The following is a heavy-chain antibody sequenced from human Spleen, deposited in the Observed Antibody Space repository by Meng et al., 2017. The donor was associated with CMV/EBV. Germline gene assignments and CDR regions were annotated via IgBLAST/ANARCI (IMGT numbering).Heavy chain of an antibody. CDR2: INPNTGDT. CDR1: GYTFTDYH. D-gene: IGHD7-27*01. J-gene: IGHJ2*01. Sequence: QVQLVQSGAEVKKPGASVKASCKSSGYTFTDYHIHWVRQAPGKGLEWMGRINPNTGDTNYAPKFQGRVTMTRDTSIRTAYMELRRLRSDDTAVYYCARSRTGVFGYFDLWGRGTLVTVSS. V-gene: IGHV1-2*06. CDR3: ARSRTGVFGYFDL.